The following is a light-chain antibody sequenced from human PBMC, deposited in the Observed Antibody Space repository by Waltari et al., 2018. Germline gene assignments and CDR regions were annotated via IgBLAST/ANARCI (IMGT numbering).Light chain of an antibody. J-gene: IGKJ3*01. CDR2: GAS. V-gene: IGKV3-15*01. Sequence: VLLTQSPASLSVSPGDTVILSCRASQSVRTNLVWYQQKAGQAPRTLIYGASTRASGVPSRFSGSGSETDFTLIISSLQPEDFATYYCQQSYSTPHFGPGTKVDIK. CDR3: QQSYSTPH. CDR1: QSVRTN.